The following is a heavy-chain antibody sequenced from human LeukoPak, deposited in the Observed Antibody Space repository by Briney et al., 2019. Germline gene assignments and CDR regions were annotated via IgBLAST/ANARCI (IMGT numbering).Heavy chain of an antibody. CDR2: IRQDGNEM. V-gene: IGHV3-7*01. CDR1: GFSFRCYW. J-gene: IGHJ3*02. D-gene: IGHD3-16*01. CDR3: ASVPLRGDAFDI. Sequence: GGSLRLSCAASGFSFRCYWITWVRRAQGGGLEWLANIRQDGNEMYYVDSVKGRFTISRDNAQNSLYLQMNSLRAEDTAVYYCASVPLRGDAFDIWGQGTMVTVSS.